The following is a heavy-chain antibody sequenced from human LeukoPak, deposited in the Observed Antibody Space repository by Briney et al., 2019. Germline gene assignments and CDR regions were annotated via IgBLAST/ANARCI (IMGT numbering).Heavy chain of an antibody. Sequence: ASVKVSCKASGYTFTSYDINWLRQATGQGPEWMGWMNPNSGATGYAQKFQGRVTMTRSTSINTAYMELSSLRSEDTAVYYCATTPVVPSEFDYWGQGTLVTVSS. CDR3: ATTPVVPSEFDY. V-gene: IGHV1-8*01. D-gene: IGHD3-22*01. CDR1: GYTFTSYD. CDR2: MNPNSGAT. J-gene: IGHJ4*02.